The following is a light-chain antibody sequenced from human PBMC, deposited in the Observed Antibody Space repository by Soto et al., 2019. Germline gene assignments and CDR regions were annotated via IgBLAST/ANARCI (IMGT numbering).Light chain of an antibody. Sequence: EIVMTQSPATLSVSPGERATLSYRASQSISSNLAWYQQKPGQAPRLLIYGASTRATGFPARFSGSGSGTEFTLTISSLQSEDFAIYYCQQYNRGPLTFGGGTKVEVK. J-gene: IGKJ4*01. CDR3: QQYNRGPLT. CDR2: GAS. CDR1: QSISSN. V-gene: IGKV3D-15*01.